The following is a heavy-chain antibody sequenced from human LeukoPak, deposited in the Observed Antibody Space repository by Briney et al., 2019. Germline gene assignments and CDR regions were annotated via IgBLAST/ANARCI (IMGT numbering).Heavy chain of an antibody. Sequence: SETLSLTCSVSGDSISSLYWSWVRQPAGEGLEWIGYIYYSGSTNYNPSLKSRVTISVDTSKNRFSLKLSSVTAADTAVYYCARYRDGTGDWGQGTLVTVSS. CDR2: IYYSGST. CDR1: GDSISSLY. CDR3: ARYRDGTGD. J-gene: IGHJ4*02. V-gene: IGHV4-59*11. D-gene: IGHD3-10*01.